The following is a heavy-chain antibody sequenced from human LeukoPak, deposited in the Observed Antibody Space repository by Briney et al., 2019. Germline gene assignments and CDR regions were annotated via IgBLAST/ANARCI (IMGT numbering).Heavy chain of an antibody. CDR2: IYYSGST. J-gene: IGHJ3*02. CDR3: ARRLEVASYGSGRSDAFDI. Sequence: SETLSLTCTVSGGSISSYYWSWIRQPPGKGLEWIGYIYYSGSTNYNPSLKSRVTISVDTSKNQFSLKLSSVTAADTAVYYCARRLEVASYGSGRSDAFDIWGQGTMVTVSS. V-gene: IGHV4-59*01. D-gene: IGHD3-10*01. CDR1: GGSISSYY.